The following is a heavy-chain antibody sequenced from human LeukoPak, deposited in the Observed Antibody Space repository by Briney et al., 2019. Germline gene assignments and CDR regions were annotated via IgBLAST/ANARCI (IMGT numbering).Heavy chain of an antibody. CDR2: ISGSGGST. Sequence: GGSLRLSCGASGFTFSSYAMSWVRQAPGKGLEWVSAISGSGGSTYYADSVKGRFTISRDNSKNTLYLQMNSLRAEDTAVYYCAKVLGASVVVAAEIDYGMDVWGQGTTVTVSS. V-gene: IGHV3-23*01. J-gene: IGHJ6*02. CDR1: GFTFSSYA. CDR3: AKVLGASVVVAAEIDYGMDV. D-gene: IGHD2-15*01.